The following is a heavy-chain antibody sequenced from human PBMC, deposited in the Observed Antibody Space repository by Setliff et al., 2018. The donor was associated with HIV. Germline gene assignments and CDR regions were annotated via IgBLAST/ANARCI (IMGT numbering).Heavy chain of an antibody. CDR2: ISASGGSI. D-gene: IGHD6-19*01. V-gene: IGHV3-23*01. CDR3: AKGGANGWYGGYFQH. CDR1: GFTFSSYA. Sequence: GGSLRLSCAASGFTFSSYAMSWVRQAPGKGLEWVSGISASGGSIYYADSVKGRFTISRDNSKNTLYLQMSSLRAEDTAVYYCAKGGANGWYGGYFQHWGQGTLVTVS. J-gene: IGHJ1*01.